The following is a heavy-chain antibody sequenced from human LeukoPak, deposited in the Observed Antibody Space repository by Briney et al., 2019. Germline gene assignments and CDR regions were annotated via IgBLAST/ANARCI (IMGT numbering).Heavy chain of an antibody. CDR2: TYYRSKWYN. D-gene: IGHD1-1*01. Sequence: SQTLSLTCAISGDSVSSSSAAWNWIRQSPSRGLEWLGRTYYRSKWYNDYAVSVKSRITINPDTSKNQFSLQLNSVTPEDTAVYYCARDHHPSWLLKRTRLNWFDPWGQGTLVTVSS. CDR3: ARDHHPSWLLKRTRLNWFDP. CDR1: GDSVSSSSAA. J-gene: IGHJ5*02. V-gene: IGHV6-1*01.